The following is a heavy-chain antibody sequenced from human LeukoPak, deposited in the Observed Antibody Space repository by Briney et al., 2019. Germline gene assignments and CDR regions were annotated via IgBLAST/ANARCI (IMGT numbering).Heavy chain of an antibody. CDR1: GDSISTGSFY. CDR2: LYYGGTT. V-gene: IGHV4-39*01. J-gene: IGHJ4*02. CDR3: ARRKGGTSMFDY. D-gene: IGHD3-10*02. Sequence: SSETLSLTCTVSGDSISTGSFYWGWIRQPPGKGLEWIGNLYYGGTTYYNPSLKSRATMSVGTSKNQFSLNLSSVTAADTAVYYCARRKGGTSMFDYWGQGTLVTVSP.